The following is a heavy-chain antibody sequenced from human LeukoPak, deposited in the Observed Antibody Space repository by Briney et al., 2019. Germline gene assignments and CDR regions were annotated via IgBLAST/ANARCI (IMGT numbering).Heavy chain of an antibody. CDR2: ISGSGGST. CDR1: GFTFSSYA. D-gene: IGHD6-19*01. V-gene: IGHV3-23*01. Sequence: GGSLRLSCAASGFTFSSYAMSWVRQAPGKGLEWVSAISGSGGSTYYADSVKGRFTISRDNSKNTLYLQMNSLRAGDTAVYYCAKGRSYSSGWFDYWGQGTLVTVSS. CDR3: AKGRSYSSGWFDY. J-gene: IGHJ4*02.